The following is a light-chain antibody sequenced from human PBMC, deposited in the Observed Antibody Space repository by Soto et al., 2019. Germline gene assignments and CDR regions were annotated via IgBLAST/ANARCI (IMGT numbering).Light chain of an antibody. J-gene: IGLJ2*01. CDR1: SSDIGGYRY. CDR2: DVT. CDR3: TSYTSDSAVI. Sequence: QSALTQPASVSGSPGQSVTISCTGTSSDIGGYRYVSWYQQRPGKAPKLMIHDVTNRPSGVSDRCSGSKSGNTASLTNSGLQAEDGADYYCTSYTSDSAVIFGGGTKLTVL. V-gene: IGLV2-14*03.